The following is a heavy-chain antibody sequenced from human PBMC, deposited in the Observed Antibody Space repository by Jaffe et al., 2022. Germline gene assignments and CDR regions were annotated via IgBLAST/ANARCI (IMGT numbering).Heavy chain of an antibody. CDR1: GFTFSSYE. Sequence: EVQLVESGGGLVQPGGSLRLSCAASGFTFSSYEMNWVRQAPGKGLEWVSYISSSGSTIYYADSVKGRFTISRDNAKNSLYLQMNSLRAEDTAVYYCARGGQWLVRGAQDYWGQGTLVTVSS. D-gene: IGHD6-19*01. CDR3: ARGGQWLVRGAQDY. CDR2: ISSSGSTI. V-gene: IGHV3-48*03. J-gene: IGHJ4*02.